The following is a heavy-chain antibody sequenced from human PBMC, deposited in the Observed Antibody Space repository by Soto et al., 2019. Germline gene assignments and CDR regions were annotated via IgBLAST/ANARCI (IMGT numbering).Heavy chain of an antibody. D-gene: IGHD6-13*01. CDR3: ARDGVAPGLYFDH. Sequence: PGGSLRLSCAASGFTFSDYWMNWVRQTPGKRLEWVASIKYDGREKNYVDSVKGRFTISRDNAKNSVYLQMASLRAEDTAVYYCARDGVAPGLYFDHWGQGTPVTVS. CDR2: IKYDGREK. CDR1: GFTFSDYW. V-gene: IGHV3-7*05. J-gene: IGHJ4*02.